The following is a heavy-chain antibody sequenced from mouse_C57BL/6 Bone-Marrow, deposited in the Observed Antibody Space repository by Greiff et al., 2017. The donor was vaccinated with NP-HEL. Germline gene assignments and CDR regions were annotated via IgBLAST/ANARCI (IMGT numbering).Heavy chain of an antibody. CDR2: INPNNGGT. Sequence: EVQLQQSGPELVKPGASVKISCKASGYTFTDYYMNWVKQSHGKSLEWIGDINPNNGGTSYNQKFKGKATLTVDKSSSTAYMELRSLTSEDSAVYYCARLRAYGNWYFDVWGTGTTVTVSS. J-gene: IGHJ1*03. CDR3: ARLRAYGNWYFDV. V-gene: IGHV1-26*01. CDR1: GYTFTDYY. D-gene: IGHD2-1*01.